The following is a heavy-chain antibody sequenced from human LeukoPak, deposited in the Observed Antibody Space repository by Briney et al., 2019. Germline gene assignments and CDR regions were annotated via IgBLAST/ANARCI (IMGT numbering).Heavy chain of an antibody. V-gene: IGHV5-51*01. Sequence: GESLKISCKGSGYSFTSYWIGWVRQMPGKGLEWMGIIYPGDSDTRYSPSFQGQVTISADKSISTAYLRWSSLKASDTAMYYCARRLDYDFWSGYHGFDPWGQGTLVTVSS. D-gene: IGHD3-3*01. J-gene: IGHJ5*02. CDR3: ARRLDYDFWSGYHGFDP. CDR2: IYPGDSDT. CDR1: GYSFTSYW.